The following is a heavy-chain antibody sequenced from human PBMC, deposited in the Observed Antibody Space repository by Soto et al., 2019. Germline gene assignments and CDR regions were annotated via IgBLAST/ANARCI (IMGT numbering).Heavy chain of an antibody. Sequence: PSQTLSLTCAISGNSVSTKSAAWNRIRQSPSRGLEWLGRTYYRSKWYNDYVVSVKSRITINQDTSKNQFSLQLNSVTTEDMAVYYCARVSIPAAGSGNWYYFDYWGQGTLVTGSS. CDR1: GNSVSTKSAA. J-gene: IGHJ4*02. CDR3: ARVSIPAAGSGNWYYFDY. V-gene: IGHV6-1*01. D-gene: IGHD6-13*01. CDR2: TYYRSKWYN.